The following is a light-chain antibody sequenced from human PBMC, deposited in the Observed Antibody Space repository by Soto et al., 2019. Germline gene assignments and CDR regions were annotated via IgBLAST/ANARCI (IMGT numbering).Light chain of an antibody. CDR1: QSVSSSF. V-gene: IGKV3-20*01. CDR2: GAS. CDR3: QQYGSSPRT. J-gene: IGKJ5*01. Sequence: EIVLTQSPCTLSLSPGERATLSCRASQSVSSSFLAWYQQQVGQAPRLLIYGASSRAAGIPDRFSGSGSGTDFTLSISRLEPEDFAVYYCQQYGSSPRTFGQGTRVEIK.